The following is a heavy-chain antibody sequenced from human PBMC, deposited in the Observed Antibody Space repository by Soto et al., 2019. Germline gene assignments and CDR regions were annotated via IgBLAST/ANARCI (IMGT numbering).Heavy chain of an antibody. D-gene: IGHD3-9*01. V-gene: IGHV4-59*08. Sequence: SDTLSLTCTVSGVSISSYYWSWIRQPPGKGLEWIGYIYYSGSTNYNPSLKSRVTISVDTSKNQFSLKLSSVTAADTAVYYCARLLTNLDAFDIWGKGTMVTVS. CDR3: ARLLTNLDAFDI. J-gene: IGHJ3*02. CDR2: IYYSGST. CDR1: GVSISSYY.